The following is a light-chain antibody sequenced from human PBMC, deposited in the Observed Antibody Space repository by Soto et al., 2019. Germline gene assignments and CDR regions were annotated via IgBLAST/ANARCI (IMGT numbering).Light chain of an antibody. Sequence: EIVMTQSPATLSESPGERVTLSCRASQSVSSALAWYQQKPGQAPRLLIYSASTRATGIPARFSGSGSGTEFTLTISSLQSEDLAVYYCQQYNHWPRTFGLGTKVEIK. CDR2: SAS. J-gene: IGKJ1*01. CDR3: QQYNHWPRT. V-gene: IGKV3D-15*01. CDR1: QSVSSA.